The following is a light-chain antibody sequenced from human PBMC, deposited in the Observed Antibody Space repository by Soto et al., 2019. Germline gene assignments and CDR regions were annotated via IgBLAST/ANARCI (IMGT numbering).Light chain of an antibody. J-gene: IGLJ3*02. CDR2: LNSDGSH. CDR3: QTWGTGSWV. Sequence: QLVLTQSPSASASLGASVKLTCTLSSGHNTYAIAWHQQQPEKGPRYLMKLNSDGSHSKGDGIPDRFSGSSSGAERYLTIYSLQSEDEADYYCQTWGTGSWVFGGGTKLTVL. V-gene: IGLV4-69*01. CDR1: SGHNTYA.